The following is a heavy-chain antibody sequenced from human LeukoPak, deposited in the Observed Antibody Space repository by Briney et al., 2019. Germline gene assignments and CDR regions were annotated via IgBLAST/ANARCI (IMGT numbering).Heavy chain of an antibody. V-gene: IGHV3-48*01. CDR1: GFTLSNYS. Sequence: GGSLRLSCAASGFTLSNYSMNWVRQAPGKGLEWVSYISSSSSTIYYADSVKGRFIISRDNAKNSLYLQMSSLRVEDTAVYYCGTRAYWGQGTLVTVSS. CDR2: ISSSSSTI. CDR3: GTRAY. J-gene: IGHJ4*02.